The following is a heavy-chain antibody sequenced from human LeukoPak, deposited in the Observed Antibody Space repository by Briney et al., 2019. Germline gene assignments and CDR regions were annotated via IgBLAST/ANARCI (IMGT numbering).Heavy chain of an antibody. CDR3: ANLGWRAFDI. CDR1: GFTFNNYA. V-gene: IGHV3-23*01. CDR2: ISGTGGNT. J-gene: IGHJ3*02. Sequence: GGSLRLSCAASGFTFNNYAMSWVRQAPGKGLEWVSAISGTGGNTYYADSVKGRFTISRDNSKNTLYLQMNSLRAEDTAVYYCANLGWRAFDIWGQGTMVTVSS. D-gene: IGHD5-24*01.